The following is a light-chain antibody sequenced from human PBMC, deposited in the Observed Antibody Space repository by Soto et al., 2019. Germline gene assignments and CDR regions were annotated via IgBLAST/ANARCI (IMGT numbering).Light chain of an antibody. J-gene: IGKJ2*01. V-gene: IGKV4-1*01. CDR2: WAA. Sequence: DIVMTQSPDSLAVSLGERATINCKSSQSGLYSSNNKNYLAWYQQKPGQPPKLLIYWAATRESGVPDRFSGSGSGTDFNLAISSLQAEDVAVYYCQQYYSTPPYTFGQGTKLEIK. CDR3: QQYYSTPPYT. CDR1: QSGLYSSNNKNY.